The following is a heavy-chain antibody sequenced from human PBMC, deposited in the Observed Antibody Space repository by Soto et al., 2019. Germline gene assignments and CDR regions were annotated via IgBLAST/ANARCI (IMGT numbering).Heavy chain of an antibody. V-gene: IGHV1-18*01. CDR2: ISAYNGNT. Sequence: QVQLVQSGAEVKKPGASVKVSCKASGYTFTSYGISWVRQAPGQGLEWMGWISAYNGNTNYAQKLQGRVTMTTDTPRSTADRARRSLRSADPAVYYCARSPGSASWSAPWGQGTLVTVPS. CDR3: ARSPGSASWSAP. CDR1: GYTFTSYG. D-gene: IGHD2-21*01. J-gene: IGHJ5*02.